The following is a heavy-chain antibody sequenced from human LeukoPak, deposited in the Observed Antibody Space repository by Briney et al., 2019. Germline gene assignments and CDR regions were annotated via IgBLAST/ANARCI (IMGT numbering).Heavy chain of an antibody. CDR1: GFTFSIYS. J-gene: IGHJ3*02. CDR3: ARDPGDAFDI. CDR2: ISSSSSSI. V-gene: IGHV3-21*04. Sequence: PGGSLRLSCAASGFTFSIYSMNWVRQAPGKGLEWVSSISSSSSSIYYADSVKGRFTISRDDAKNSLYPQMNSLRAEDTAVYYCARDPGDAFDIWGQGTTVTVSS.